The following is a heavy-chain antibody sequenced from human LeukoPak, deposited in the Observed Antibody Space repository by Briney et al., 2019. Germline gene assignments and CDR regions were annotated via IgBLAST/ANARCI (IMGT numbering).Heavy chain of an antibody. J-gene: IGHJ4*02. CDR2: IIPIFGTA. CDR1: GGTFSSYA. D-gene: IGHD4-23*01. CDR3: ASGGTVVNAGYFDY. V-gene: IGHV1-69*05. Sequence: ASVKVSCKASGGTFSSYAISWVRQAPGQGLEWMGGIIPIFGTANYAQKFQGRVTITTDESTSTAYMELSSLRSEDTAVYYCASGGTVVNAGYFDYWGQGTLVTVSS.